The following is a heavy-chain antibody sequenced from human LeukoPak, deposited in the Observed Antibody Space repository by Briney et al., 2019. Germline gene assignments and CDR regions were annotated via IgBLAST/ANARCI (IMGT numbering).Heavy chain of an antibody. CDR2: IDPSDSYT. D-gene: IGHD3-16*01. Sequence: GEALKISCKGSGYRFTSYWISWVRPMPGKGLEWMGRIDPSDSYTNYSPSFQGHVTISADKSISTAYLQWSSLKASDTAKYYCARLTGFLRLGGFYFDYWGQGTLVTVSS. CDR3: ARLTGFLRLGGFYFDY. J-gene: IGHJ4*02. CDR1: GYRFTSYW. V-gene: IGHV5-10-1*01.